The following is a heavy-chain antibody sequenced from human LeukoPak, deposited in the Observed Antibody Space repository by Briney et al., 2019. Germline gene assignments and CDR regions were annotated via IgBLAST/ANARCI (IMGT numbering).Heavy chain of an antibody. J-gene: IGHJ3*02. CDR2: MHLSGST. Sequence: SETLSLTCTVSGGSISTHYWTWMRQPAGRGLQWIGRMHLSGSTSYNPSLESRVTMSLDTSKNQVSLRLHSVTAADTALYYCARGGDTFDKWGQGTMVIVS. CDR3: ARGGDTFDK. CDR1: GGSISTHY. V-gene: IGHV4-4*07. D-gene: IGHD5-18*01.